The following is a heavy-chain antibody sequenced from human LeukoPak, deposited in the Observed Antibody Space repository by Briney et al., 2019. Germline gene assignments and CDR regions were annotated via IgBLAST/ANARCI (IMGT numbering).Heavy chain of an antibody. CDR3: ARVAGYSSST. D-gene: IGHD6-13*01. CDR1: GFTFSSYS. J-gene: IGHJ5*02. V-gene: IGHV3-48*01. CDR2: ISSSSTI. Sequence: GGSLRLSCAASGFTFSSYSMNWVRQAPGKGLEWVSYISSSSTIYYADSVKGRFTISRDNAKNSLYLQMNSLRAEDTAVYYCARVAGYSSSTWGQGTLVTVSS.